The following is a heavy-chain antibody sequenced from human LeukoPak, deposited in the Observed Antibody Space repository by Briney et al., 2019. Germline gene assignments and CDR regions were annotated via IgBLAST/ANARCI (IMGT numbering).Heavy chain of an antibody. CDR1: GFTFSSYW. V-gene: IGHV3-74*01. J-gene: IGHJ4*02. D-gene: IGHD1-26*01. Sequence: PGGSLRLSCAASGFTFSSYWMHWVRQAPGKGLVWVSRINSDGSTTNYTDSVKGRFTISRDNAKNTLDLQMNSLGAEDTAVYYCARRSSGSPPYYFDYWGQGTLVTVSS. CDR2: INSDGSTT. CDR3: ARRSSGSPPYYFDY.